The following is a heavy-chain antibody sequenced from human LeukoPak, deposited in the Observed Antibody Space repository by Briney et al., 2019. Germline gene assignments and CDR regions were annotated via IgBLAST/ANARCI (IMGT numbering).Heavy chain of an antibody. CDR2: ISGDGVSP. D-gene: IGHD3-10*01. V-gene: IGHV3-23*01. CDR1: GFTFNNHA. CDR3: AKDELWFGESQYYFDY. Sequence: GGSLRLSCEASGFTFNNHALTWVRQTPGRGLECVSAISGDGVSPYYADSVRGRFTISRDNSKNTLYLQMNSLRAEDTAVYYCAKDELWFGESQYYFDYWGQGTLVTVSS. J-gene: IGHJ4*02.